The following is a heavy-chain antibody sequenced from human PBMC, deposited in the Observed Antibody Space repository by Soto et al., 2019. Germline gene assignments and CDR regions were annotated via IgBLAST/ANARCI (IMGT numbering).Heavy chain of an antibody. CDR3: ARCDIVVVPAVQGYYYYMDV. J-gene: IGHJ6*03. CDR2: INHSGST. V-gene: IGHV4-34*01. D-gene: IGHD2-2*01. Sequence: TSETLSLTCAVYGGSFSGYYWSWIRQPPGKGLEWIGEINHSGSTNYNPSLKSRVTMSVDTSKNQFSLNLSSVTAADTAVYYCARCDIVVVPAVQGYYYYMDVWGKGTTVTVSS. CDR1: GGSFSGYY.